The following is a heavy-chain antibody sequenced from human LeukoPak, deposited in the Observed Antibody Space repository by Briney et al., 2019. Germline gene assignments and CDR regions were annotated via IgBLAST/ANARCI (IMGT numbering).Heavy chain of an antibody. CDR3: ARHPARSNWFDP. CDR1: GVSVNTRVYY. CDR2: VFSRGDT. V-gene: IGHV4-39*01. Sequence: SETLSLTCTVSGVSVNTRVYYWDWIRHSPGKGLEWIGDVFSRGDTYFNPSFRSRATMSIDTSVNQFSLTLTSVTAADTAIYYCARHPARSNWFDPWGQGILVTVSS. J-gene: IGHJ5*02.